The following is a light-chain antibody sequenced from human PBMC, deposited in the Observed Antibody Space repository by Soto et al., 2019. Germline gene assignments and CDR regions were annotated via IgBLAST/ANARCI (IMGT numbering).Light chain of an antibody. CDR2: AAS. CDR3: QHIYTIPIT. CDR1: QSINGN. V-gene: IGKV1-39*01. J-gene: IGKJ5*01. Sequence: DIQWTRTPYSLSASVGDRVTITCRASQSINGNLNWYQQKLGKAPKLLIYAASTLQSGVPSRFSGSGSGTDFTLTISSLQPEDFATYYCQHIYTIPITIGQWTRLEIK.